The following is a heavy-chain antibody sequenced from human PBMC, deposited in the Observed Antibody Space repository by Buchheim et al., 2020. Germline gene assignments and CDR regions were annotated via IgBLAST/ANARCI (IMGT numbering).Heavy chain of an antibody. CDR1: GDSDTTTSYY. Sequence: QLQLQESGPGLVKPSETLSLTCTVSGDSDTTTSYYWAWIRQPPGRGLEWIGSIYYSGSTFYNPSLESRVTIPEGTSKKETSLKLKSVTAADTAVYFCARGSGVLTFYWGQGSL. CDR2: IYYSGST. CDR3: ARGSGVLTFY. J-gene: IGHJ4*02. V-gene: IGHV4-39*07. D-gene: IGHD2-8*01.